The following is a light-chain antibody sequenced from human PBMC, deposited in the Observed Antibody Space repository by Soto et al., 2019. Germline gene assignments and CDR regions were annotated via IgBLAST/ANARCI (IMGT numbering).Light chain of an antibody. J-gene: IGKJ3*01. CDR1: QSVSSN. Sequence: EIVMTQSPATLSVSPGERATLSCRASQSVSSNLAWYQQKLGQAPRLLIYGASTRATGIPARFSGSGSGTEFTLTISSLQSEDFAVYYCQQYNNWPSLFTFGPGTKVDIK. V-gene: IGKV3-15*01. CDR2: GAS. CDR3: QQYNNWPSLFT.